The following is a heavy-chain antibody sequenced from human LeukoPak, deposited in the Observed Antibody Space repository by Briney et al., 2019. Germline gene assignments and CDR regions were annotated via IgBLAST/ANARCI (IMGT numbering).Heavy chain of an antibody. Sequence: GGSLRLSCAASGFTFSSYGMHWVRQAPGKGLEWVAVISYDGSNKYYADSVKGRFTISRDNSKNTLYLQMNSLRAEDAAVYYCANTNSGTLGYWGQGTLVTVSS. D-gene: IGHD1-26*01. CDR1: GFTFSSYG. V-gene: IGHV3-30*18. J-gene: IGHJ4*02. CDR3: ANTNSGTLGY. CDR2: ISYDGSNK.